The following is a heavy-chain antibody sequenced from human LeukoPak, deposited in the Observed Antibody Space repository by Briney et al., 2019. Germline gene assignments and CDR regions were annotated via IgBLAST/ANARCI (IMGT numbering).Heavy chain of an antibody. CDR2: INPNSGGT. Sequence: ASVEVSCKASGHTFTGCYMHWVRRAPGQGFEWMGWINPNSGGTNYAQQIQGRVTMTRHTSISTASMELSRLRSDDTGVYYCTRVRHYGSGRYYGYWGQGTLVTVSS. CDR3: TRVRHYGSGRYYGY. CDR1: GHTFTGCY. D-gene: IGHD3-10*01. J-gene: IGHJ4*02. V-gene: IGHV1-2*02.